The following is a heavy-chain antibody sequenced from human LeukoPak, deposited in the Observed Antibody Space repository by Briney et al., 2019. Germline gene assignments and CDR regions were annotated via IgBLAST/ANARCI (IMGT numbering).Heavy chain of an antibody. Sequence: SETLSLTCTASGGSISSYYWSWIRQPPGKGLEWIGYIYYSGSTNYNPSLKSRVTISVDTSKNQFSLKLSSVTAADTAVYYCASSPFDCSSTSCYRYYFDYWGQGTLVTVFS. J-gene: IGHJ4*02. V-gene: IGHV4-59*08. CDR2: IYYSGST. CDR3: ASSPFDCSSTSCYRYYFDY. D-gene: IGHD2-2*01. CDR1: GGSISSYY.